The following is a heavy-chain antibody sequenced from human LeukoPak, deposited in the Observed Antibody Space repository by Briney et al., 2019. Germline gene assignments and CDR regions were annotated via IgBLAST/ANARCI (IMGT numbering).Heavy chain of an antibody. CDR1: GGSISSSSSY. V-gene: IGHV4-39*07. CDR3: ARGTYYCSGGSCYSAAFDI. Sequence: SETLSLTCTVSGGSISSSSSYWGWIRQPPGKGLEWIGSIYYSGSTYYNPSLKSRVTISVDTSKNQFSLKLSSVTAADTAVYYCARGTYYCSGGSCYSAAFDIWGQGTMVTVSS. CDR2: IYYSGST. D-gene: IGHD2-15*01. J-gene: IGHJ3*02.